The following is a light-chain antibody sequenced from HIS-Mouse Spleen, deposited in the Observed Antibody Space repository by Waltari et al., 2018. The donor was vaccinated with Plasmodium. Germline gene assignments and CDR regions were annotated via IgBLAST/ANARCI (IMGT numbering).Light chain of an antibody. J-gene: IGLJ1*01. V-gene: IGLV2-11*01. Sequence: QSALTQPRSVSGSPGQSVTISCTGTSRAVGGSNYVSWYQQHPGKAPKLMIYDVSNRPSGVPDRFSGSKSGNTASLTISGLQAEDEADYYCCSYAGSYTYVFGTGTKVTVL. CDR2: DVS. CDR1: SRAVGGSNY. CDR3: CSYAGSYTYV.